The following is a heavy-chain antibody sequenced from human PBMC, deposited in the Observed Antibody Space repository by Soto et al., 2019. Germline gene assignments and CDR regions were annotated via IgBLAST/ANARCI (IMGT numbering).Heavy chain of an antibody. V-gene: IGHV1-69*08. CDR3: ARRAGGRPHSSTWYRFQTPPPPPDYYDLDV. D-gene: IGHD6-13*01. J-gene: IGHJ6*02. CDR2: IIPLLDTT. CDR1: GGTFSNDI. Sequence: GASVEVSCKASGGTFSNDIRTWVRQAPGQGLEWMGRIIPLLDTTNYAQKFQGRVTITADKSTGTAYMELNSLRSEDTAVYYCARRAGGRPHSSTWYRFQTPPPPPDYYDLDVWGQGTTVTVSS.